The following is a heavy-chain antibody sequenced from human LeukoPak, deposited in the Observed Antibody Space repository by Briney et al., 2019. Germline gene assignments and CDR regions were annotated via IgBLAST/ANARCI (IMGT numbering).Heavy chain of an antibody. CDR2: IKNQTYGGTT. CDR1: GFTFSNPW. D-gene: IGHD2-2*01. V-gene: IGHV3-15*01. Sequence: GALRLPCAASGFTFSNPWMRWVRQAPGEGLEWVGRIKNQTYGGTTDYAAPVKGRFTISRDDSKNTLYLQMNSLKTEDTAVYYCTAKNYCSSTSCYEGYYYYMDVWGKGTTVTVSS. CDR3: TAKNYCSSTSCYEGYYYYMDV. J-gene: IGHJ6*03.